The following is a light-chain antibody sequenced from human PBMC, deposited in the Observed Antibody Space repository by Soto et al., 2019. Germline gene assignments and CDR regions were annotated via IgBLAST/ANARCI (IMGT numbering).Light chain of an antibody. CDR3: AAWDDSLSGVL. Sequence: QPVLTQPPSASGTPGQRVTISCSGSSSNIGSNTVNWYRQPPGAAPSRRIYNNNQRPSGVPDRFSGSKSGTSASLAISGLQSDDEADYYCAAWDDSLSGVLFGGGTKLTVL. CDR2: NNN. CDR1: SSNIGSNT. J-gene: IGLJ2*01. V-gene: IGLV1-44*01.